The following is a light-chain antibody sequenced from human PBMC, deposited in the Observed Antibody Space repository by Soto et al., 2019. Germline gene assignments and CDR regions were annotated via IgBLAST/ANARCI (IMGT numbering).Light chain of an antibody. CDR2: AAS. CDR1: QGISCD. V-gene: IGKV1-9*01. Sequence: DIQMTQSPSFLSASVGDRVTITCRASQGISCDLAWYQQKPGKAPKVLIYAASPLQSGVPSRFSGSGSGTEFTLTISSLQPEDSATYCCQQLYAYPRTFGQGTKVEI. CDR3: QQLYAYPRT. J-gene: IGKJ1*01.